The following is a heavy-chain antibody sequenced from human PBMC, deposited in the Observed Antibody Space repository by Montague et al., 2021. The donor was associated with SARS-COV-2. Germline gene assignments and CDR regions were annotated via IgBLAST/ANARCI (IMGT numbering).Heavy chain of an antibody. D-gene: IGHD5-24*01. CDR2: IYYSGST. CDR1: GGSISSYY. Sequence: SETLSLTCTVSGGSISSYYWSWIRQPPGKGLEWIGYIYYSGSTNXDPSLKSRVTISVDTSKNQFSLKLSSVTAADTAVYYCARVFPRWLQLDPYFDYWGRGTLVTVSS. V-gene: IGHV4-59*01. CDR3: ARVFPRWLQLDPYFDY. J-gene: IGHJ4*02.